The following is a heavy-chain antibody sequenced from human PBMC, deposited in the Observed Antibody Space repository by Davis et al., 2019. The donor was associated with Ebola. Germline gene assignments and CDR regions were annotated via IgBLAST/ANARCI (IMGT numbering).Heavy chain of an antibody. CDR2: INPNSGGT. D-gene: IGHD4-17*01. CDR1: GYTFTGYY. Sequence: ASVKVSCKASGYTFTGYYMHWVRQAPGQGLEWMGWINPNSGGTNYAQKFQGRVTMTRDTSISTAYMELSRLRSDDTAVYYCARDEAFDYVGRDYYYGMDVWGQGTTVTVSS. V-gene: IGHV1-2*02. J-gene: IGHJ6*02. CDR3: ARDEAFDYVGRDYYYGMDV.